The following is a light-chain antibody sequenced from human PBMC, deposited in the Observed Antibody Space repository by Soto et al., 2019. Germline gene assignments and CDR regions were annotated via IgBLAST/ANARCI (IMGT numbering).Light chain of an antibody. V-gene: IGKV1-39*01. CDR3: QQSYSTPRT. CDR1: QSISSY. CDR2: AAS. Sequence: DIQMTQSPSSLSASVGDRVTITCRASQSISSYLNWYQQKPGKVPKLLIYAASSLQSGVPSRFSGSGSGTDFTLTISSLQHEDFETYYCQQSYSTPRTLGQGTKVGIK. J-gene: IGKJ1*01.